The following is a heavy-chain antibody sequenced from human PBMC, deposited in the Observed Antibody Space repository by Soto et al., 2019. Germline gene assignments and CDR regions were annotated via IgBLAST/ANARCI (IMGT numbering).Heavy chain of an antibody. J-gene: IGHJ4*02. Sequence: ASVKVSCKASGYTFTGYYMHWVRQAPGQGLEWMGWINPNSGGTNYAQKFQGWVTMTRDTSISTAYMELSRLRSDDTAVYYCARATVTTYGYYFDYWGQGTLVTVSS. V-gene: IGHV1-2*04. D-gene: IGHD4-17*01. CDR3: ARATVTTYGYYFDY. CDR1: GYTFTGYY. CDR2: INPNSGGT.